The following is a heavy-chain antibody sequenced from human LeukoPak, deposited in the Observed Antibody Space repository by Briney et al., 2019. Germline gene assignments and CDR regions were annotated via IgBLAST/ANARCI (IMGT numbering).Heavy chain of an antibody. CDR2: IFYSGST. J-gene: IGHJ6*03. CDR3: ARSPYYYYYYMDV. Sequence: PSETLSLTCTVSGGSISTSSYYWGWVRQPPGKGLEWIGNIFYSGSTYYSPSLKSRVTISVDTSKNQFSLKLSSVTAADTAVYYCARSPYYYYYYMDVWGKGTTVTISS. V-gene: IGHV4-39*01. CDR1: GGSISTSSYY.